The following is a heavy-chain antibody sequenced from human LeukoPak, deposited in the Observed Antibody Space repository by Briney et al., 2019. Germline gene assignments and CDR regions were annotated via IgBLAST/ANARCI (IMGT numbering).Heavy chain of an antibody. V-gene: IGHV3-74*03. CDR2: INSYGSSI. Sequence: GGSLRLSCAASGFTFSSYWMHCVRQVPGKGRVWVSRINSYGSSIPYAASVKGRFTISRDNAKNTLYLQMNSLRVEDTAVYYCVREGRVSGYDFDCWGQGTLVTVSS. J-gene: IGHJ4*02. CDR1: GFTFSSYW. CDR3: VREGRVSGYDFDC. D-gene: IGHD5-12*01.